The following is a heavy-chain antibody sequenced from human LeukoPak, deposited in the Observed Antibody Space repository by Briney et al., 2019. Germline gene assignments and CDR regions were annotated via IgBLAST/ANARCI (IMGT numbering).Heavy chain of an antibody. J-gene: IGHJ4*02. CDR1: GYTXTSYY. CDR2: INPSGGST. CDR3: ARDDSREVTFFN. V-gene: IGHV1-46*01. Sequence: GASVKVSCKASGYTXTSYYMHWVRQAPGQGLEWMGIINPSGGSTSYAQKFQGRVTMTRDTSTSTVYMELSSLRSEDTAVYYCARDDSREVTFFNWGQGTLVTVSS. D-gene: IGHD4-11*01.